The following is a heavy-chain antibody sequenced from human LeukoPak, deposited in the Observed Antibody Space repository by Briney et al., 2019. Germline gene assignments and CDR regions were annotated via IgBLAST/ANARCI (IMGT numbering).Heavy chain of an antibody. CDR1: GFTFNNAW. CDR2: AKRKIDGETT. Sequence: GGSLRLSCAASGFTFNNAWMTWVRQAPGKGLEWVGRAKRKIDGETTDYAAPVKGRFAISRDDPKNTVYLQMNSLRTEDTAVYYCTTDSAAYWGQGTLVTVSS. J-gene: IGHJ4*02. CDR3: TTDSAAY. V-gene: IGHV3-15*01.